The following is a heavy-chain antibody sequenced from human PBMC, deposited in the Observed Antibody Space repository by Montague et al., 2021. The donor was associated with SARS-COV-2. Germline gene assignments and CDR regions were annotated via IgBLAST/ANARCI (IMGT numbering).Heavy chain of an antibody. CDR1: GGSISSSSYH. J-gene: IGHJ6*02. CDR3: ARLILILRDSYDILTGYKDSCGVDV. V-gene: IGHV4-39*01. Sequence: SETLSLTCTVPGGSISSSSYHWGWIRQPPGKGLEWIGSMYNSGSTYHNPSLKSRVTISVDTSKNQFSLKLSSVTAADTAVYYGARLILILRDSYDILTGYKDSCGVDVWGQGTTVTVSS. CDR2: MYNSGST. D-gene: IGHD3-9*01.